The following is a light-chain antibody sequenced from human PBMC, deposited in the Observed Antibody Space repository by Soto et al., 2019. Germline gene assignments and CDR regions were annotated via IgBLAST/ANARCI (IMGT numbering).Light chain of an antibody. CDR1: QSINSNY. Sequence: ETVLTQSPDTLSLSPGERATLFCRASQSINSNYFAWYQHKPGQGPRVLIYGASARGTGIPDRFSGSGSGTDFTLTITRLEPEDLAVYYCQQYDNSRRTFGQGTKVEMK. J-gene: IGKJ1*01. CDR3: QQYDNSRRT. CDR2: GAS. V-gene: IGKV3-20*01.